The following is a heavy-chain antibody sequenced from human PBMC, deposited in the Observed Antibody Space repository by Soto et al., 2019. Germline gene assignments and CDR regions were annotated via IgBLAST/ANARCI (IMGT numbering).Heavy chain of an antibody. J-gene: IGHJ3*02. CDR1: GDSVSSNSGA. D-gene: IGHD3-3*01. CDR3: ARVTIVGVVIGAFDI. V-gene: IGHV6-1*01. Sequence: SPTLSLTCAISGDSVSSNSGAWHWIRQSPSKGLEWLGRTYYRSQWYYDYSGSMKSRITINPDISKNQFSLHLNSVTPEDTAVYYCARVTIVGVVIGAFDIWGQGTMVTVSS. CDR2: TYYRSQWYY.